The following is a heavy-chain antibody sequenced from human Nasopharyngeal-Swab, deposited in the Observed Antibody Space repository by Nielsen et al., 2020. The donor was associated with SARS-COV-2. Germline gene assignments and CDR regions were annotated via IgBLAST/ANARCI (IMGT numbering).Heavy chain of an antibody. CDR1: GYSFTSYW. D-gene: IGHD3-10*01. CDR3: ARQRFTYGSGSYQGGYYFDY. CDR2: IYPGDSDT. Sequence: GESLKISCTGSGYSFTSYWIGWVRQMPGKGLEWMGIIYPGDSDTRYSPSFQGQVTISADKSISTAYLQWSSLKASDTAMYYCARQRFTYGSGSYQGGYYFDYWGQGTLVTVSS. J-gene: IGHJ4*02. V-gene: IGHV5-51*01.